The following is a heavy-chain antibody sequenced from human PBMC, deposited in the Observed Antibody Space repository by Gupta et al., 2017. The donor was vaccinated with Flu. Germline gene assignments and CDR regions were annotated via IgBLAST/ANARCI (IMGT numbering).Heavy chain of an antibody. J-gene: IGHJ6*03. D-gene: IGHD2-2*01. CDR3: ARIDSDVVVHYYMDV. CDR2: IYYSGST. Sequence: SSDYWSCIRQPPGKGLEWIGYIYYSGSTNYNPSPKSRVTISVDTSKNQFSLKLSSVTAADTAVYYCARIDSDVVVHYYMDVWGKGTTVTVSS. CDR1: SSDY. V-gene: IGHV4-59*08.